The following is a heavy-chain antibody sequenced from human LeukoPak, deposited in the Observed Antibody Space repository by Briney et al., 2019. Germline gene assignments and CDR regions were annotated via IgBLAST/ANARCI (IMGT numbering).Heavy chain of an antibody. CDR1: GGTFSSYA. CDR2: IIPIFGTA. V-gene: IGHV1-69*01. Sequence: SVKVSCKASGGTFSSYAISWVRQAPGQGLEWMGGIIPIFGTANYAQKFQGRVTITADESTSTAYMELSSLRSEDTAVYYCARFGGSGSCYNKYYYYGMDVWGKGTTVTVSS. CDR3: ARFGGSGSCYNKYYYYGMDV. J-gene: IGHJ6*04. D-gene: IGHD3-10*01.